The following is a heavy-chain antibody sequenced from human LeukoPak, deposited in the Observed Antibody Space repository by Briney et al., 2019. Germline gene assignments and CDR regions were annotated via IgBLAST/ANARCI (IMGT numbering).Heavy chain of an antibody. J-gene: IGHJ4*02. CDR2: INNSGST. Sequence: KPSETLSLTCAVYGGSFSGYYWNWIRQPPGKGLEWIGEINNSGSTNYNPSLKSRVTISRDTSKNQFSLKLSSVTAADTAVYYCARDRWLRRGEGSGWYSGFDYWGQGTLVTVSS. CDR1: GGSFSGYY. CDR3: ARDRWLRRGEGSGWYSGFDY. D-gene: IGHD6-19*01. V-gene: IGHV4-34*01.